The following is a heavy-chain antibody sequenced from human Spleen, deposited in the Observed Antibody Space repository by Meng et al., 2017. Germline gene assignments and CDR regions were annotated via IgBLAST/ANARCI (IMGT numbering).Heavy chain of an antibody. CDR2: INHAGET. CDR1: GGSLSDYY. J-gene: IGHJ4*02. D-gene: IGHD3-10*01. V-gene: IGHV4-34*01. CDR3: ARAPYGSGSVYFDY. Sequence: SETLSLTCTVSGGSLSDYYWSWIRQPPGKGLEWIGEINHAGETNYNPSLKSRLTLSVDTSTNQFSLKLTSVTAADTAVYYCARAPYGSGSVYFDYWGQGTLVTVSS.